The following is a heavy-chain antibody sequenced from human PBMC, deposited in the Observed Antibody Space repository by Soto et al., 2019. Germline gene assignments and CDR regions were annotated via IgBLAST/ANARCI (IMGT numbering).Heavy chain of an antibody. Sequence: EVQVVEAGGGLVQPGGSLRLSCAASGFTFSSYWMSWVRQAPGKGLEWVANIRQDGSDKYYVDSVKGRFTISRDNSKNSLYLQMNSLRAEDTAIYYCASPQQWLGQRGDFDYWGQGTLVTVSS. CDR3: ASPQQWLGQRGDFDY. CDR2: IRQDGSDK. J-gene: IGHJ4*02. V-gene: IGHV3-7*05. CDR1: GFTFSSYW. D-gene: IGHD6-19*01.